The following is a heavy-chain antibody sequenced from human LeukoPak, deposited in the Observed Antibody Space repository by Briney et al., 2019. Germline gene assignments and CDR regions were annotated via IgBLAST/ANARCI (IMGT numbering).Heavy chain of an antibody. CDR3: ARQPPCYYYMDV. J-gene: IGHJ6*03. CDR2: IYTSGST. CDR1: GVSISSYY. Sequence: SETLSLTCTVSGVSISSYYWSWLRQPPGKGLEWIGYIYTSGSTNYNPSLKSRVTISVDTSKNQFSLKLSSVTAADTPVYYCARQPPCYYYMDVWGKGTTVTVSS. V-gene: IGHV4-4*09.